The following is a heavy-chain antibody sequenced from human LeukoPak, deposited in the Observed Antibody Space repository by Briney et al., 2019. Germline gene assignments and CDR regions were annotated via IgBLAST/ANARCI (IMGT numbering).Heavy chain of an antibody. CDR1: GGSFSGYY. D-gene: IGHD2-8*01. CDR3: ARGNGLS. J-gene: IGHJ3*01. Sequence: SETLSLTCAVYGGSFSGYYWSCIRQPPGKGLEWIGEINHSGSTNYNPSLKSRVTISVDTSKNQFSLKLSSVTAADTAVYYCARGNGLSWGQGTMVTVSS. CDR2: INHSGST. V-gene: IGHV4-34*01.